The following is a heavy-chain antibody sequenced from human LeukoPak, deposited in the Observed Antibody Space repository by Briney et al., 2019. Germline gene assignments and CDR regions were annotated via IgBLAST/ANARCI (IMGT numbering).Heavy chain of an antibody. CDR1: GYTSTSYY. Sequence: ASVKVSCKASGYTSTSYYMHWVRQAPGQGLEWMGIITTSGGSTSYAQKFQGRVTMTRDMSTSTVYMELSSLRPEDTAVYYCATPSATGAFHIWGQGTMVTVSA. CDR3: ATPSATGAFHI. CDR2: ITTSGGST. J-gene: IGHJ3*02. V-gene: IGHV1-46*01. D-gene: IGHD3-9*01.